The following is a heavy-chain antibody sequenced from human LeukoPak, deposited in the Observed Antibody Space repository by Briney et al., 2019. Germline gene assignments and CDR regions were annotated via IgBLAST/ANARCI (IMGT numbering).Heavy chain of an antibody. V-gene: IGHV4-59*01. CDR2: IYYSGST. J-gene: IGHJ4*02. CDR3: ASTFDWSPARFDY. CDR1: GGSISSYY. Sequence: PSETLSLTCTVSGGSISSYYWSWIRQPPGKGLEWTGYIYYSGSTNYNPSLKSRVTISVDTSKNQFSLKLSSVTAADTAVYYCASTFDWSPARFDYWGQGTLVTVSS. D-gene: IGHD3-9*01.